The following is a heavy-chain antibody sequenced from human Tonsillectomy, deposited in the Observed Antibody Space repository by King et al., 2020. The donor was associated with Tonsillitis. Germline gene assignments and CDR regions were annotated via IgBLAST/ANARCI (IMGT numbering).Heavy chain of an antibody. CDR3: ARAPPDILTGDSPVDY. CDR2: IKSDGSST. Sequence: VQLVESGGGLVQPGGSLRLSCAASGFTFSNYWMHWVRQAPGKGLVWVSRIKSDGSSTTYADSVKGRFTISRGNAKNTLYLQMNSLRAEDTAVYYCARAPPDILTGDSPVDYWGQGTLVTVSS. J-gene: IGHJ4*02. V-gene: IGHV3-74*01. CDR1: GFTFSNYW. D-gene: IGHD3-9*01.